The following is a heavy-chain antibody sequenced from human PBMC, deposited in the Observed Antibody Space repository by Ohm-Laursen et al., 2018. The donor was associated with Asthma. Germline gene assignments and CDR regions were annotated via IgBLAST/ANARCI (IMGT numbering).Heavy chain of an antibody. CDR3: ARARSGSSYGY. CDR1: GFTFSSYW. V-gene: IGHV3-74*01. Sequence: SLRLSCAAAGFTFSSYWMHWVRQAPGKGPVWVSRLNTDGSGTWYADSVKGRFTISRDNAKNTLYLQMSSLRAEDTAVYYCARARSGSSYGYWGQGTLVTVSS. D-gene: IGHD1-26*01. CDR2: LNTDGSGT. J-gene: IGHJ4*02.